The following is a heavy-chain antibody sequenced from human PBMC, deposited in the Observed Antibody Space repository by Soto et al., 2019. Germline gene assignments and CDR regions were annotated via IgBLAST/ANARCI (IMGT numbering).Heavy chain of an antibody. CDR1: GFTFSSYG. D-gene: IGHD6-13*01. V-gene: IGHV3-30*18. J-gene: IGHJ4*02. CDR2: ISYDGSNK. CDR3: AKWAAEAFDY. Sequence: GGSLRLSCAASGFTFSSYGMHWVRQAPGKGLEWVAVISYDGSNKYYADSVKGRFTISRDNSKNTLYLQMNSLRAEDTAVYYCAKWAAEAFDYWGQGTLVTVSS.